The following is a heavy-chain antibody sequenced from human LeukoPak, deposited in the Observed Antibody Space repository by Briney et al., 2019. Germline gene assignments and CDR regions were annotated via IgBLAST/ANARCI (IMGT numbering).Heavy chain of an antibody. CDR3: ARAMSFNKGRPGWFDP. V-gene: IGHV4-39*01. Sequence: PSETLSLTCTVSGGSISSSSYYWGWIRQPPGKGLEWIGSIYYSGSTYYNPSLKSRVTISVDTSKNQFSLKLSSVTAADTAVYYCARAMSFNKGRPGWFDPWGQGTLVTVSS. D-gene: IGHD1-26*01. CDR1: GGSISSSSYY. J-gene: IGHJ5*02. CDR2: IYYSGST.